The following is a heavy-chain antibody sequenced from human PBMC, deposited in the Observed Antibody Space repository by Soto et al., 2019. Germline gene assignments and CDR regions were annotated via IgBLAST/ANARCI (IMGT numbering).Heavy chain of an antibody. D-gene: IGHD3-3*01. CDR1: GYTFTSYA. CDR2: INAGNGNT. V-gene: IGHV1-3*01. J-gene: IGHJ3*01. Sequence: ASVKVSCKASGYTFTSYAMHWVRQAPGQRLEWMGWINAGNGNTKYSQKFQGRVTMTRNTSISTAYMELSSLRSEDTAVYYCARGLTLLRFLVCLGPDAHGDAFDFWTQRSTVTVSS. CDR3: ARGLTLLRFLVCLGPDAHGDAFDF.